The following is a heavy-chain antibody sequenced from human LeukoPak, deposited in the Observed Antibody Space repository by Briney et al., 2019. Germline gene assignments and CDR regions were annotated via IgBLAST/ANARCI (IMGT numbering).Heavy chain of an antibody. V-gene: IGHV1-8*01. J-gene: IGHJ4*02. CDR3: ARGGQWLHPQYYFDY. D-gene: IGHD5-12*01. CDR2: MNPNSGNT. CDR1: GYTFTSYD. Sequence: ASVKVSCKASGYTFTSYDINWVRQATGQGLEWIGWMNPNSGNTGYAQKFQGRVTMTRNTSISTAYMELSSLRSEDTAVYYCARGGQWLHPQYYFDYWGQGTLVTVSS.